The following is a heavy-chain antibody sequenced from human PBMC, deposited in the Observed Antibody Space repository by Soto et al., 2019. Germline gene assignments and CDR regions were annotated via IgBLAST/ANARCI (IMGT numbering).Heavy chain of an antibody. D-gene: IGHD5-18*01. CDR2: IYYSGST. V-gene: IGHV4-59*08. CDR1: GASICGSY. J-gene: IGHJ4*02. CDR3: ARRYGYSFDY. Sequence: SETLTLNCPVSGASICGSYWRWIRQPPGKGLEWIGYIYYSGSTNYNPSLKSRVTISVDTSKNQLSLKLSSVTAADTAVYYCARRYGYSFDYWGQGTLVTVS.